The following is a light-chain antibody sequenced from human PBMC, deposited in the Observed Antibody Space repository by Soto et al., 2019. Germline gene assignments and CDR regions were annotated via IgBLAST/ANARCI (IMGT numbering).Light chain of an antibody. Sequence: DIQMTQSPSSLSASVGDRVTITCRASQGISNYLAWYQQKPGKVPKLLIYAASTLQSGVPSRFSGSGSGTDFTLTISSLQPEDVATYYCQKDNSALTLGGGTKVEIK. CDR3: QKDNSALT. J-gene: IGKJ4*01. V-gene: IGKV1-27*01. CDR1: QGISNY. CDR2: AAS.